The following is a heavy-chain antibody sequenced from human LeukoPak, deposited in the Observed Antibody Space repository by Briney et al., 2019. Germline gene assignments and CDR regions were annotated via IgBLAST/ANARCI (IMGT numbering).Heavy chain of an antibody. CDR1: GGTFSNYA. D-gene: IGHD6-6*01. CDR2: IIPIFGTA. Sequence: VASVKVSCKASGGTFSNYAFSWVRQAPGQGLEWMGGIIPIFGTANYAQKFQGRVTITTDESTSTAYMELSSLRSEDTAVYYCARLGSSSSVFGAFDIWGQGTMVTVSS. CDR3: ARLGSSSSVFGAFDI. J-gene: IGHJ3*02. V-gene: IGHV1-69*05.